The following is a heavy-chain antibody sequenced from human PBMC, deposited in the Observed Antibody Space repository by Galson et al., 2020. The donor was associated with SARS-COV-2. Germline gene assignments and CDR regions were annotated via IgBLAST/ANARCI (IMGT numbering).Heavy chain of an antibody. J-gene: IGHJ6*03. CDR3: ARGPGDMDV. D-gene: IGHD2-2*01. V-gene: IGHV3-33*01. Sequence: GGSLRLSCAASVFTFSNYGMHWVRQAPGKGLEWVALIWYDGSYQSYIDSVKGRFTVSRDNSKNTLYLQMNSLRADDTAVYYCARGPGDMDVWGKGTTVTISS. CDR2: IWYDGSYQ. CDR1: VFTFSNYG.